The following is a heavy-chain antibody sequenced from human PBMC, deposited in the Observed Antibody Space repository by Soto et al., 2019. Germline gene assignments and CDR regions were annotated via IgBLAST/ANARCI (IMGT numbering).Heavy chain of an antibody. Sequence: GGSLRLSGTASVFPFSDYYMSWIRHGPLRGLEWVSYISSSGNTIYYADSVKGRFTISRDNAKNSLYLQMNSLRAEDTAVYYCARSLTVEDYYYYGMDVWGQGTTVTVSS. D-gene: IGHD7-27*01. CDR1: VFPFSDYY. J-gene: IGHJ6*02. V-gene: IGHV3-11*01. CDR3: ARSLTVEDYYYYGMDV. CDR2: ISSSGNTI.